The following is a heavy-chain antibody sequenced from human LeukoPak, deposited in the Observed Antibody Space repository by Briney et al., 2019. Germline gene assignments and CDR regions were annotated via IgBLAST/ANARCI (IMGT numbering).Heavy chain of an antibody. V-gene: IGHV4-34*01. Sequence: PSETCPSPALSMVGPSVVTTGAGSASPQGRGWSGLGEINHSGRTNYNPSLKSRVTISVDTSKNQFSLKLSSVTAADTAVYYCARRRFGYSGYRGEDWFDPWGQGTLVTVSS. CDR3: ARRRFGYSGYRGEDWFDP. J-gene: IGHJ5*02. CDR1: VGPSVVTT. CDR2: INHSGRT. D-gene: IGHD5-12*01.